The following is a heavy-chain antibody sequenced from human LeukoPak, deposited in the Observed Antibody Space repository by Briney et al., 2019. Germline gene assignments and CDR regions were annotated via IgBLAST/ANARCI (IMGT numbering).Heavy chain of an antibody. V-gene: IGHV3-74*01. CDR3: ASDSSGSRAFDI. Sequence: GGSLRLSCAASGFTFSSYWMHWVRQAPGKGLVWVSRINSDGSSTSYADSVKGRFTISRDNAKNTLYLQMNSLRAEDTAVYYCASDSSGSRAFDIWGQGTMVTVSS. CDR1: GFTFSSYW. J-gene: IGHJ3*02. CDR2: INSDGSST. D-gene: IGHD3-22*01.